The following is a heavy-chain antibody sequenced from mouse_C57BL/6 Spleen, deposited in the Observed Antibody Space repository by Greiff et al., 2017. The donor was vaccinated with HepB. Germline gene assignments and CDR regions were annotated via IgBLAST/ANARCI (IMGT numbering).Heavy chain of an antibody. CDR2: INPSSGYT. D-gene: IGHD1-1*01. J-gene: IGHJ1*03. CDR3: ARSLYYYGSSFYWYFDV. CDR1: GYTFTSYT. V-gene: IGHV1-4*01. Sequence: VHLVESGAELARPGASVKMSCKASGYTFTSYTMHWVKQRPGQGLEWIGYINPSSGYTKYNQKFKDKATLTADKSSSTAYMQLSSLTSEDSAVYYCARSLYYYGSSFYWYFDVWGTGTTVTVSS.